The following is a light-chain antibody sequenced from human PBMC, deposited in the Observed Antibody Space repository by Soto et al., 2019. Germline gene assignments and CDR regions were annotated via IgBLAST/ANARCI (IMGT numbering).Light chain of an antibody. CDR2: KAS. Sequence: DIQMTQSPSTLSASVGDRVTITCRASQRISSWLAWYQQKPGKAPNLLIYKASSLESGVPSRFSGSGSGTEFTLTISSLQPDDFATYYREQYDTYSGTFGQGTKVEIK. CDR3: EQYDTYSGT. J-gene: IGKJ1*01. V-gene: IGKV1-5*03. CDR1: QRISSW.